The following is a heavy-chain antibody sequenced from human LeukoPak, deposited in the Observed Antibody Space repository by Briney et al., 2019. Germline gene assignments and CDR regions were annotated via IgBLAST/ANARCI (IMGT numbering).Heavy chain of an antibody. CDR3: VRGFLGLNGGV. CDR1: GGSISSYY. V-gene: IGHV4-59*12. D-gene: IGHD1-26*01. J-gene: IGHJ6*02. Sequence: SETLSLTCTVSGGSISSYYWSWIRQPPGKGLEWIGYIYHSGSTDYNPSLKSRVTISVDTSKNQFSLKLSSVTAADTAVYYCVRGFLGLNGGVWGQGTTVTVSS. CDR2: IYHSGST.